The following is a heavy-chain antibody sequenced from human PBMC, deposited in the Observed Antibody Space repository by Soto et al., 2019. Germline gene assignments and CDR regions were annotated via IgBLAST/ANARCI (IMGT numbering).Heavy chain of an antibody. Sequence: GESLKISCTGSGYSFTSYWIGWVRQMPVKGLEWLGVIYPGDSDTRYSPSFQGQVPISADKSISTAYLQVSSLKAWNAAMYYCARPDDSSGWSPFDYVGQGTPVTVSS. CDR2: IYPGDSDT. J-gene: IGHJ4*01. CDR3: ARPDDSSGWSPFDY. CDR1: GYSFTSYW. V-gene: IGHV5-51*01. D-gene: IGHD6-19*01.